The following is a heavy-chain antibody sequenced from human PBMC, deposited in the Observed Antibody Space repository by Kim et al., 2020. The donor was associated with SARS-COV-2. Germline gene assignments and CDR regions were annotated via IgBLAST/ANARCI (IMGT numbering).Heavy chain of an antibody. Sequence: GGSLRLSCAASGFTFSSYGMHWVRQAPGKGLEWVAVIWYDGSNKYYADSVKGRFTISRDNSKNTLYLQMNSLRAEDTAVYYCARSGGAAAGTGLGWFDPWGQGTLVTVSS. V-gene: IGHV3-33*01. CDR3: ARSGGAAAGTGLGWFDP. D-gene: IGHD6-13*01. CDR2: IWYDGSNK. CDR1: GFTFSSYG. J-gene: IGHJ5*02.